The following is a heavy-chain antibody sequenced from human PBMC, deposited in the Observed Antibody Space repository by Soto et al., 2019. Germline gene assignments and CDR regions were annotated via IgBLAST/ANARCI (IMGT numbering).Heavy chain of an antibody. CDR3: AIESWFLSEAFDL. V-gene: IGHV6-1*01. D-gene: IGHD3-10*01. J-gene: IGHJ3*01. CDR1: GDSVSSNIAT. Sequence: SQTLSLTCAISGDSVSSNIATWNWIRQSPSRGLEWLGRTYYRSRWYNDYAPSVKSRITINPDTSKNHVSLQLNSVTPEDTAVYYCAIESWFLSEAFDLWGRGTMVTVSS. CDR2: TYYRSRWYN.